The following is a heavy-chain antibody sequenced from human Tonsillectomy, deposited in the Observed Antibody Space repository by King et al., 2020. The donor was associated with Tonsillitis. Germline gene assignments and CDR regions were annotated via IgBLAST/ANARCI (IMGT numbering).Heavy chain of an antibody. Sequence: QLVQSGAEVKKPGDSVKVSCKASGYTFTSYYMHWVRQGPGQGLEWMGIINPSGGSTSYAQKFQGRVTMTRDTSTSTVYMELSRLRSEDTAVSYCARKIVGGYYDIWGQGTMVTVSS. D-gene: IGHD2/OR15-2a*01. J-gene: IGHJ3*02. CDR2: INPSGGST. CDR3: ARKIVGGYYDI. V-gene: IGHV1-46*01. CDR1: GYTFTSYY.